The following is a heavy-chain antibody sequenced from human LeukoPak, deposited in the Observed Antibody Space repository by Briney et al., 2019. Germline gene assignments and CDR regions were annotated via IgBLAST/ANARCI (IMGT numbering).Heavy chain of an antibody. Sequence: GGSLRLSCAASGFTVSSSYMSWVRQAPGKGLEWVAFIRYDGNIKYLADSVKGRFTISRDTSKNTLYLQMNSLRAEDTAVYYCAKGRYYDSGGYPIDYWGQGTLVTVSS. CDR3: AKGRYYDSGGYPIDY. D-gene: IGHD3-22*01. V-gene: IGHV3-30*02. CDR1: GFTVSSSY. J-gene: IGHJ4*02. CDR2: IRYDGNIK.